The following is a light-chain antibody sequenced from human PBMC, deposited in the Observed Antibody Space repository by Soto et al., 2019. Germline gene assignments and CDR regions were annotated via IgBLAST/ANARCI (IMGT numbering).Light chain of an antibody. CDR3: SSYTSSSIYVV. J-gene: IGLJ2*01. CDR1: SSDVGGYNY. CDR2: EVS. Sequence: QSVLTQPASVSGSPVQSITISCTGTSSDVGGYNYVSWYQQHPGKAPKLMIYEVSNRPSGVSNRFSGSKSGNTASLTISGLQAEDEADYYCSSYTSSSIYVVFGGGTKLTVL. V-gene: IGLV2-14*01.